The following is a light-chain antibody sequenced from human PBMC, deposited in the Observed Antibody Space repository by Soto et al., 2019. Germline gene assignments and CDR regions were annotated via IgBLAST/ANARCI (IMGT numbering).Light chain of an antibody. CDR1: SSDVGGYIY. CDR3: SSYTGSSTLCV. CDR2: DVS. Sequence: QSVLTQPASVSGSPGQSITIACTGTSSDVGGYIYVSWYQQHPGKAPKLMIYDVSNRPSGVSNRFSGSKSGNTASLTISGLQAEDEADYYCSSYTGSSTLCVFGTGTKVTVL. J-gene: IGLJ1*01. V-gene: IGLV2-14*01.